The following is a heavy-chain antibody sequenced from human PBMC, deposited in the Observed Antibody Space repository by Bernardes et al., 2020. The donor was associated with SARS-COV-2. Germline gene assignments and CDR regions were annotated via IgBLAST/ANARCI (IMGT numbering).Heavy chain of an antibody. Sequence: SETLSLSCTVSGGSVSSGSYYWTCIRQPKGKGLVSVGIIYYNGNTNYNPSLKSLVTISVDTSKNQLSLKLTSVTAAATAVYYCARDVIGRTLDYWGQGTPVTVSS. CDR2: IYYNGNT. J-gene: IGHJ4*02. V-gene: IGHV4-61*01. CDR3: ARDVIGRTLDY. CDR1: GGSVSSGSYY.